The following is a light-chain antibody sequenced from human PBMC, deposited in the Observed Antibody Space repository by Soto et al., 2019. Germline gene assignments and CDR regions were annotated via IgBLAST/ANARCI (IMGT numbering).Light chain of an antibody. CDR3: QKYNDVPFT. CDR1: QGFSNY. Sequence: DIQMTQSPSSLSASVGDRVNITCRASQGFSNYLAWYQQKPGKVPMLLIYATSTLQSGVPSRFSGSGSGTDFTLTISSLQPEDVATYYCQKYNDVPFTFGPGTKVDIK. V-gene: IGKV1-27*01. CDR2: ATS. J-gene: IGKJ3*01.